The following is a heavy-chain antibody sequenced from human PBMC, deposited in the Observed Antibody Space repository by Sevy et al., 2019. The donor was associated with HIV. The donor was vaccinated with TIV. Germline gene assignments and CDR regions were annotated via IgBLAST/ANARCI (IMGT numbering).Heavy chain of an antibody. CDR2: IWSDGAYQ. Sequence: GGSLRLSCAATGFTFSNYAMHWVRQAPGKGMEWVAIIWSDGAYQYHGDSVKGRFTISRDNSKNTLNLQMNSLRAEDTDMYYSARDRTALIDYWGQGTLVTVSS. CDR3: ARDRTALIDY. V-gene: IGHV3-33*01. D-gene: IGHD5-18*01. J-gene: IGHJ4*02. CDR1: GFTFSNYA.